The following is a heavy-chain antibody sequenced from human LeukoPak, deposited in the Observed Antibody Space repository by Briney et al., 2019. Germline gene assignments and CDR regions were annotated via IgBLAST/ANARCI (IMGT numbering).Heavy chain of an antibody. D-gene: IGHD2-2*02. Sequence: ASVKVSCKASGYTFTSYDINWVRQATGQGLEWMGWMDPNSGNTGYAQKFQGRVTMTRKTSISTAYMELSSLRSEDTAVYYCARGGGCSSTSCYTRVGYYYYYGMDVWGQGTTVTVSS. CDR2: MDPNSGNT. CDR3: ARGGGCSSTSCYTRVGYYYYYGMDV. CDR1: GYTFTSYD. J-gene: IGHJ6*02. V-gene: IGHV1-8*01.